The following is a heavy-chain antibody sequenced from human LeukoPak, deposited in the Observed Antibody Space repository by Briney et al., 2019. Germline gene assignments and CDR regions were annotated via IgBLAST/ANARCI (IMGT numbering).Heavy chain of an antibody. CDR3: VLSGSYRFDY. V-gene: IGHV3-21*01. J-gene: IGHJ4*02. Sequence: GGSLRLSCAASGFTFSSYSMNWVRQAPGKGLESVSSISSSSSYIYYADSVKGRFTISRDNAKNSLYLQMNSLRAEDTAVYYCVLSGSYRFDYWGQGTLVTVSS. D-gene: IGHD1-26*01. CDR2: ISSSSSYI. CDR1: GFTFSSYS.